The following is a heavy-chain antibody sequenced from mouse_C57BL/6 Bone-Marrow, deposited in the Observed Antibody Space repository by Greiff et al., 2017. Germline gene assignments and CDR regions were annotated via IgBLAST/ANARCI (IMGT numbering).Heavy chain of an antibody. V-gene: IGHV1-81*01. CDR2: IYPRSGNT. J-gene: IGHJ3*01. Sequence: VKLVESGAELARPGASVKLSCKASGYTFTSYGISWVKQRTGQGLEWIGEIYPRSGNTYYNEKFKGKATLTADKSSSTAYMELRSLTSEDSAVYFCARRSSGFLFAYWGQGTLVTVAA. CDR1: GYTFTSYG. CDR3: ARRSSGFLFAY. D-gene: IGHD3-2*02.